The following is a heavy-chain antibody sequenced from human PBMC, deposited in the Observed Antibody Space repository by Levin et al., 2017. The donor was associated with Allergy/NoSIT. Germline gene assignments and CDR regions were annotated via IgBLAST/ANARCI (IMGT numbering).Heavy chain of an antibody. CDR1: GYIFTTYD. D-gene: IGHD7-27*01. CDR2: MNSNTGDT. Sequence: GESLKISCEASGYIFTTYDINWVRQAPGQGLEWLGWMNSNTGDTGYAQKFQGRVTMTRNTSIRTAYMELRSLNSEDTAVYYCVRSPRNWGFDYWGQGTLVTVSS. J-gene: IGHJ4*02. V-gene: IGHV1-8*01. CDR3: VRSPRNWGFDY.